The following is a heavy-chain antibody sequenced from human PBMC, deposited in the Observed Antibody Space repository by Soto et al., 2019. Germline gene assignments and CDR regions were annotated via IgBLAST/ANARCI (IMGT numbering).Heavy chain of an antibody. J-gene: IGHJ5*02. CDR2: INHSGST. D-gene: IGHD3-22*01. CDR1: GCSISNSNYY. Sequence: SETLSLTCTFSGCSISNSNYYWSWIRQPPGKGLEWIGEINHSGSTNYNPSLKSRVTISVDTSKNQFSLKLSSVTAADTAVYYCARGKKYYYDSSGRTRNWFDPWGQGTLVTVSS. CDR3: ARGKKYYYDSSGRTRNWFDP. V-gene: IGHV4-39*07.